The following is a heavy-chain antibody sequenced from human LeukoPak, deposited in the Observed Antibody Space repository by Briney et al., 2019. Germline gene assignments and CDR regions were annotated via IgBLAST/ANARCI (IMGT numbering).Heavy chain of an antibody. CDR2: IYTSGST. CDR3: AGCTYYDILTGPSDAFDI. CDR1: GGSISSYY. Sequence: SETLSLTCTVSGGSISSYYWSWIRQPAGKGLEWIGRIYTSGSTNYNPSLKSRVTMSVDTSKNQFSLKLSSVTAADTAVYCCAGCTYYDILTGPSDAFDIWGQGTMVTVSS. J-gene: IGHJ3*02. D-gene: IGHD3-9*01. V-gene: IGHV4-4*07.